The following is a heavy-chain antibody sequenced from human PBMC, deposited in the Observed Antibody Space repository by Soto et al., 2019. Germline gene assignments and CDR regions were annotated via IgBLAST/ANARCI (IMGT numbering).Heavy chain of an antibody. Sequence: GESLKISCKGSGYSFTSYWIGWVRQMPGKGLEWMGIIYPGDSDTRYSPSFQGQVTISADKSISTAYLQWSSLKASDTAMYYCASVTPGTGDYSYYGMDVWGQGTTVTVSS. CDR3: ASVTPGTGDYSYYGMDV. CDR1: GYSFTSYW. J-gene: IGHJ6*02. D-gene: IGHD1-1*01. CDR2: IYPGDSDT. V-gene: IGHV5-51*01.